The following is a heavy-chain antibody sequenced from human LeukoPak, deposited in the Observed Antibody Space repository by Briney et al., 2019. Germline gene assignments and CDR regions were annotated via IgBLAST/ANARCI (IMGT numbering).Heavy chain of an antibody. V-gene: IGHV1-69*13. Sequence: SVKVSCKASGYTFTSYGISWVRQAPGQGLEWMGGIIPIFGTANYAQKFQGRVTITADESTSTAYMELSSLRSEDTAVYYCARDSYYDILTGYSNWFDPWGQGTLVTVSS. D-gene: IGHD3-9*01. CDR1: GYTFTSYG. CDR3: ARDSYYDILTGYSNWFDP. J-gene: IGHJ5*02. CDR2: IIPIFGTA.